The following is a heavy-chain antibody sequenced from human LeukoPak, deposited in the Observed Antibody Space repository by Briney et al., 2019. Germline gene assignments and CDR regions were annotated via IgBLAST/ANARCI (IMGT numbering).Heavy chain of an antibody. V-gene: IGHV4-34*01. CDR2: INHSGST. CDR1: GGSFSGYY. Sequence: KSSETLSLTCAVYGGSFSGYYWSWIRQPPGKGLEWIGEINHSGSTNYNPSLKSRVTISVDTSKNQFSLKLSSVTAADTAVYYCARGRGSSWSRIDYWGQGTLVTVSS. J-gene: IGHJ4*02. D-gene: IGHD6-13*01. CDR3: ARGRGSSWSRIDY.